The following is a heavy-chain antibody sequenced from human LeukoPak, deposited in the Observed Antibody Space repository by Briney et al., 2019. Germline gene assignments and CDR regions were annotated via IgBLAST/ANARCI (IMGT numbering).Heavy chain of an antibody. CDR1: GGSISSSSYY. J-gene: IGHJ4*02. CDR2: IYYSGST. Sequence: KPSETLSLTCTVSGGSISSSSYYWGWIRQPPGKGLEWIGSIYYSGSTYYNPSLKSRVTISVDTSKNQFSLKLSSVTAADTAVYYCARNLGGSSWVFDYWGQGTLVTVSS. D-gene: IGHD6-13*01. V-gene: IGHV4-39*07. CDR3: ARNLGGSSWVFDY.